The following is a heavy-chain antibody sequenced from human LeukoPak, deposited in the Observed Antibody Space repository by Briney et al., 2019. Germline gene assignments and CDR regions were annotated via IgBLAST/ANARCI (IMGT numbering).Heavy chain of an antibody. V-gene: IGHV3-23*01. CDR2: ISGSGGST. CDR1: GFTFSSYA. Sequence: GGSLRLSCAASGFTFSSYAMSWVRQARGKGLEWVSGISGSGGSTYYADCVKGRFTISRDNSKNTLYLKMKGLRAEDTAVYYCAKDFGYCINGVCYGTPFDYWGQGTLVTVSS. D-gene: IGHD2-8*01. CDR3: AKDFGYCINGVCYGTPFDY. J-gene: IGHJ4*02.